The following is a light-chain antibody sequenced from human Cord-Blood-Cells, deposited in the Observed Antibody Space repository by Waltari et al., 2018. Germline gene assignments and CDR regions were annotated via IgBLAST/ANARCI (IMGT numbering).Light chain of an antibody. CDR3: QQFNSYPRT. V-gene: IGKV1-13*02. CDR2: DAS. CDR1: QGISSA. Sequence: AIQLTQSPSPLSASVADRVTITCRASQGISSALAWYQQKPGKAPKLLIYDASSLESGVSSRFSGSGSGTDFTLTISSLQPEDFATYYCQQFNSYPRTFGQGTKVEIK. J-gene: IGKJ1*01.